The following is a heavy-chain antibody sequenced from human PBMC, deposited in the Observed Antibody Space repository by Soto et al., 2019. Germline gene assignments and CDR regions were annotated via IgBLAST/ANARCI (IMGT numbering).Heavy chain of an antibody. CDR2: IYYSGST. Sequence: SETLSLTCTVSGGSISGSSYYWGWIRQPPGKGLEWIGSIYYSGSTYYNPSLKSRVTISVDTSKNQFSLKLSSVTAADTAVYYCARLYDFWSGYYPLHYYGMDVWGQGTTVTVSS. V-gene: IGHV4-39*01. J-gene: IGHJ6*02. CDR3: ARLYDFWSGYYPLHYYGMDV. CDR1: GGSISGSSYY. D-gene: IGHD3-3*01.